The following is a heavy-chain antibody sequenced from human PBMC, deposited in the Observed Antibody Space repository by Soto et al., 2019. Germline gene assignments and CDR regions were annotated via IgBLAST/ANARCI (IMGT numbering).Heavy chain of an antibody. CDR2: VQMSGTT. CDR1: GASVRSYH. V-gene: IGHV4-4*07. D-gene: IGHD1-1*01. J-gene: IGHJ5*02. CDR3: AKDRSTMRWFDP. Sequence: PSETLSLTCAVSGASVRSYHWSWIRQAAGKGLEWIGRVQMSGTTNYNPSLKTRVTMSLDTSKNEVSLRMTSVTAADTAVYFCAKDRSTMRWFDPGARESWSPSPQ.